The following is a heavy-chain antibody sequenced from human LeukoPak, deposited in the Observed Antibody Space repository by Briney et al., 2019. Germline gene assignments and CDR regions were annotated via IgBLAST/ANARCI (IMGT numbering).Heavy chain of an antibody. J-gene: IGHJ3*02. CDR3: ARGVGATDHDAFDI. D-gene: IGHD1-26*01. Sequence: GSLRLSCAASGFTFSSYSMNWVRQAPGKRLECVSSISSSSSYIYYADSVKGRFTISRDNAKNSLYLQMNSLRAEDTAVYYCARGVGATDHDAFDIWGQGTMVTVSS. V-gene: IGHV3-21*01. CDR2: ISSSSSYI. CDR1: GFTFSSYS.